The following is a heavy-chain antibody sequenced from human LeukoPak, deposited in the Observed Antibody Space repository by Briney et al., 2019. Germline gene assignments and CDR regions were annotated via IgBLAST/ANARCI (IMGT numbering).Heavy chain of an antibody. Sequence: GGSLRLSCAASGFTFSSYSMNWVRQAPGKGLEWVSSISSSSSYIYYADSVKGRFTISRDNDKNTLYLKMTSLRAEDTAVYFCARRGVVIRAVILLAFHNEAHYFDYWGRGTLVTVSS. J-gene: IGHJ4*02. CDR2: ISSSSSYI. CDR3: ARRGVVIRAVILLAFHNEAHYFDY. V-gene: IGHV3-21*04. CDR1: GFTFSSYS. D-gene: IGHD3-10*01.